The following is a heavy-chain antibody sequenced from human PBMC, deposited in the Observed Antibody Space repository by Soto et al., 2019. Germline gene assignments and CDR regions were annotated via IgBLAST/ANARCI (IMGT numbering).Heavy chain of an antibody. J-gene: IGHJ4*02. Sequence: GGSLRLSCAASGFTFSSYSMNWVRQAPGKGLEWVSFISSSSSTVYYADSVKGRFTISRDNAKNSLSLQMHSLRAEDTAVYYCAVGSFDWLVNDYWGQGTLVTVSS. V-gene: IGHV3-48*01. D-gene: IGHD3-9*01. CDR1: GFTFSSYS. CDR3: AVGSFDWLVNDY. CDR2: ISSSSSTV.